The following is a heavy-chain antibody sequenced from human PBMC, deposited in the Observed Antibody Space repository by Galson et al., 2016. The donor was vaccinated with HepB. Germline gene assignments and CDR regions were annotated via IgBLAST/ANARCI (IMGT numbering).Heavy chain of an antibody. J-gene: IGHJ4*02. CDR1: GYTFTNYG. D-gene: IGHD5-18*01. V-gene: IGHV1-18*04. CDR2: ISANNGNT. Sequence: SVKVSCKASGYTFTNYGITWVRQAPGQGLDWMGCISANNGNTNYAQKLQGRVTMTTDTSTRTAYKELRSLRSDDTAVYYCARDRGYSYDYFFDYWGQGVLVTVSS. CDR3: ARDRGYSYDYFFDY.